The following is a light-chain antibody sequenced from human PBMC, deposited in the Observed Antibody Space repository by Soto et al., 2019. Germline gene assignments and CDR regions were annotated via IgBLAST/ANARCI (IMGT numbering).Light chain of an antibody. J-gene: IGLJ1*01. CDR1: SSDVGGYNY. V-gene: IGLV2-14*01. Sequence: QSALTQPASVSGSPGQSITISCTGTSSDVGGYNYVSWYQQHPGKAPQLMIYDVSNRPSGVSNRFSGSKSGNTASLTISGLQAEDEADYYFSSYSSSTSFYFGTGTKVTVL. CDR2: DVS. CDR3: SSYSSSTSFY.